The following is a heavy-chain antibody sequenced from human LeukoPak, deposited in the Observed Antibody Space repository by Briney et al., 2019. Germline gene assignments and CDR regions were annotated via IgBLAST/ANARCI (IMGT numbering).Heavy chain of an antibody. CDR1: GFTFSSYS. Sequence: GGSLRLSCAASGFTFSSYSMNWVRQAPGKGLEWVSYITSSSSTIYYADSVKGRFTISRDNSKNTLFLQMDNLRADDTATYYCARSGPSVLWSKSFDYWGQGALVTVSS. CDR3: ARSGPSVLWSKSFDY. D-gene: IGHD3-10*01. J-gene: IGHJ4*02. V-gene: IGHV3-48*01. CDR2: ITSSSSTI.